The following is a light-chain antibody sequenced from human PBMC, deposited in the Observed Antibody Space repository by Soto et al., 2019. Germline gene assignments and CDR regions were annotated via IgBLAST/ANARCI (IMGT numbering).Light chain of an antibody. CDR1: SSDVGSYNL. J-gene: IGLJ3*02. CDR3: CSYAGSSTLV. Sequence: QYALTQPASVSGSPGQSITISCTGTSSDVGSYNLVSWYQQHPGKAPKLMIYEGRKRPSGVSNRFSGSKSGNTASLTISGVQAEDEADYYCCSYAGSSTLVFGGGTKLTVL. CDR2: EGR. V-gene: IGLV2-23*01.